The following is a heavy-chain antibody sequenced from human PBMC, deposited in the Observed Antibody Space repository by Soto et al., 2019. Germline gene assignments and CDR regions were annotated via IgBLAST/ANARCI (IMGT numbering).Heavy chain of an antibody. V-gene: IGHV4-39*02. D-gene: IGHD6-19*01. CDR1: GGSISSSSYY. CDR2: LFYSGNT. CDR3: ASSENRGGWSPSDY. J-gene: IGHJ4*02. Sequence: SETLSLTCTVSGGSISSSSYYWGWIRQPPGKGLEWIGSLFYSGNTYYNPSLKSRVTISVDTSKNHFSLKLSSVTAADTAVYYCASSENRGGWSPSDYWGQGTLVTVSS.